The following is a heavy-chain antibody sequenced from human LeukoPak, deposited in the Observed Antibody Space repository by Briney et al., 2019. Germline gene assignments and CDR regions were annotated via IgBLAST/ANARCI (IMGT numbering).Heavy chain of an antibody. Sequence: SQTLSLTCTVSGGSISSGGYYWSWLRQHPGKGLEWIGYIYYSGSTYYTPSLKSRVTISVDTSKNQFSLKLSSVTAADTAVYYCARRPRYCSSTSCYPTFYYYGMDVWGQGTTVTVSS. V-gene: IGHV4-31*03. J-gene: IGHJ6*02. CDR2: IYYSGST. CDR1: GGSISSGGYY. CDR3: ARRPRYCSSTSCYPTFYYYGMDV. D-gene: IGHD2-2*01.